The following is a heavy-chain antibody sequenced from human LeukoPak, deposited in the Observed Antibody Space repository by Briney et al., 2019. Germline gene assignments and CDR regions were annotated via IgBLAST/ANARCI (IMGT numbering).Heavy chain of an antibody. V-gene: IGHV1-18*01. CDR1: GYTFTIYG. D-gene: IGHD3-22*01. Sequence: GASVTVSCTASGYTFTIYGISWVRQAPGQGLEWMGWISAYNGNTNYAQKLQGRVTMTTDTSTSTAYMELRSLRSDDTAVYYCARGFPRYYYDSSGYYYFDYWGQGTLVTVSS. J-gene: IGHJ4*02. CDR2: ISAYNGNT. CDR3: ARGFPRYYYDSSGYYYFDY.